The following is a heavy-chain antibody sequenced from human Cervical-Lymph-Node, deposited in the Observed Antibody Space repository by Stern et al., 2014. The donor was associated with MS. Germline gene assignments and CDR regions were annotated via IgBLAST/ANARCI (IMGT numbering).Heavy chain of an antibody. J-gene: IGHJ5*02. Sequence: VHLVESGPGLVKPSQTLSLTCTVSGCSISSSGYYWSWIRQPADKGLEWIGRIHDSGSTYYNPSLKRRVTISMDTANHPSSLKLPSVTAADTAVYYGATTRWDLFTWNWFDPWGQGTLVTVSS. CDR1: GCSISSSGYY. CDR2: IHDSGST. D-gene: IGHD1-26*01. V-gene: IGHV4-61*02. CDR3: ATTRWDLFTWNWFDP.